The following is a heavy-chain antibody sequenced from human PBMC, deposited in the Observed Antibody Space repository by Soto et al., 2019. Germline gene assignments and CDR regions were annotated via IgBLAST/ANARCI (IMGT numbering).Heavy chain of an antibody. J-gene: IGHJ4*02. V-gene: IGHV4-30-4*01. CDR3: ARDRSNSPDLFDS. D-gene: IGHD1-1*01. Sequence: SETLSLTCSVSGGSINNYEYYWAWIRQPPGEGLEWIGHIYYTGSTSYNPSLKSRVTISLETSKNQSSLKLNSLTAADTAVYYCARDRSNSPDLFDSWGQGTLVTVSS. CDR1: GGSINNYEYY. CDR2: IYYTGST.